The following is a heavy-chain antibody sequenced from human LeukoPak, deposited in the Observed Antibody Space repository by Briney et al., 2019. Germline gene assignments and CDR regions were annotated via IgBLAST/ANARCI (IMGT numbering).Heavy chain of an antibody. J-gene: IGHJ4*02. D-gene: IGHD2-21*02. Sequence: GGSLRPSCAASGFTFSSFAMHWVRQAPGKGLGWVAVMSYDGSNEYYADSVKGRFTISRDNSKNTLYVQMNSLRAEDTAVYYCARDLYEVTEPLVDYWGQGTLVTVSS. V-gene: IGHV3-30-3*01. CDR3: ARDLYEVTEPLVDY. CDR2: MSYDGSNE. CDR1: GFTFSSFA.